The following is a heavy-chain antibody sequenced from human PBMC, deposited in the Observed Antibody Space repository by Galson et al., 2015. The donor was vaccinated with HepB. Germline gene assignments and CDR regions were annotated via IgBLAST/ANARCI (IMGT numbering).Heavy chain of an antibody. CDR1: GASNIEYY. V-gene: IGHV4-59*01. CDR3: TRGYADTWYGALYY. CDR2: IHYSGST. Sequence: SETLSLTCTVSGASNIEYYWSWIRQSPGKGLEWIGYIHYSGSTNYNPSLNGRVTISVDFSKNQFSLKLTSVTDADTAVYYCTRGYADTWYGALYYWGQGILVTVSS. J-gene: IGHJ4*02. D-gene: IGHD3-10*01.